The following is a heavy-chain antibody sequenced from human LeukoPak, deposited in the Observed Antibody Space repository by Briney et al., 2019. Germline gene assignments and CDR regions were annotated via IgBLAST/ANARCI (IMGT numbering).Heavy chain of an antibody. D-gene: IGHD3-10*01. CDR3: ATGGAYRDAFDI. J-gene: IGHJ3*02. CDR2: IIPIRSQS. Sequence: SVKVSCKTSGGTFSTYSINWVRQAPGQGLEWMGRIIPIRSQSDYAQKFKGTVSITADEFTETAYMELSSLRSDDTAVYYCATGGAYRDAFDIWGQGTRVTVSS. CDR1: GGTFSTYS. V-gene: IGHV1-69*11.